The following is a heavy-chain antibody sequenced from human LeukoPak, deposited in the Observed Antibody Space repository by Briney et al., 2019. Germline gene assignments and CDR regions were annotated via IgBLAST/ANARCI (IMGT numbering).Heavy chain of an antibody. CDR3: ARDSEIGYSYADY. Sequence: DSVKGRFTISRDNSKNMLYLQMNSLRAEDTAVYYCARDSEIGYSYADYWGQGTLVTVSS. J-gene: IGHJ4*02. D-gene: IGHD5-18*01. V-gene: IGHV3-30*07.